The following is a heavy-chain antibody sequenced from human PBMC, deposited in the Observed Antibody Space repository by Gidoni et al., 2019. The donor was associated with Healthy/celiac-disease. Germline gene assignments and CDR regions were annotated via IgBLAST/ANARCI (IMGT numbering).Heavy chain of an antibody. J-gene: IGHJ3*01. Sequence: EVQLVESGGGLVKPGGSLRLSCAASGFTFSSYSRNWVRQAPGKGLEWVSSISSSSSYIYYADSVKGRFTISRDNAKNSLYLQMNSLRAEDTAVYYCARVSGGSYYLPPWGQGTMVTVSS. CDR1: GFTFSSYS. CDR2: ISSSSSYI. D-gene: IGHD1-26*01. V-gene: IGHV3-21*01. CDR3: ARVSGGSYYLPP.